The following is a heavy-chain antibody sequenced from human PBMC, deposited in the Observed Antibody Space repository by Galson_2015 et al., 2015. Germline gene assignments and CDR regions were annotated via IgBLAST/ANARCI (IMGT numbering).Heavy chain of an antibody. D-gene: IGHD3-9*01. CDR3: ARSQCDILTGPLLDV. J-gene: IGHJ6*04. CDR1: GFTFSSYA. CDR2: ISYDGSNK. V-gene: IGHV3-30-3*01. Sequence: SLRLSCAASGFTFSSYAMHWVRQAPGKGLEWVAVISYDGSNKYYADSVKGRFTISRDNSKNTLYLQMNSLRAEDTAVYYCARSQCDILTGPLLDVWGKGTTVTVSS.